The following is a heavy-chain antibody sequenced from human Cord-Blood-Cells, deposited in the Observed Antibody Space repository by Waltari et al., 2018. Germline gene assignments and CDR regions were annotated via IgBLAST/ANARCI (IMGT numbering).Heavy chain of an antibody. CDR3: ATNWGSLY. J-gene: IGHJ4*02. CDR2: ISGSGGST. Sequence: VQPGGSMRLSWAASGFTFSSYAMSWVRQGPGKGLEWVSAISGSGGSTYYADSVKGRFTISKDNSNNTLYLQMNSLRAEDTAVYYCATNWGSLYWGQGTLVTVSS. D-gene: IGHD7-27*01. V-gene: IGHV3-23*01. CDR1: GFTFSSYA.